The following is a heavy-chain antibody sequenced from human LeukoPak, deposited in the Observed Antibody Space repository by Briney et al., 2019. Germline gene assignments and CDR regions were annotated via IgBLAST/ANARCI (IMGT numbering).Heavy chain of an antibody. CDR1: GGSISGYY. CDR3: AGAQRGYTHGYLGGGYFDY. Sequence: SETLSLTYTVSGGSISGYYWSWVRQPPGKGLEWIGYISNGGSSSYNPSLKSRGTMSVDTSKRQLSLNLTSVTAADTAVYYCAGAQRGYTHGYLGGGYFDYWGQGTLVTVSS. J-gene: IGHJ4*02. CDR2: ISNGGSS. D-gene: IGHD5-18*01. V-gene: IGHV4-59*12.